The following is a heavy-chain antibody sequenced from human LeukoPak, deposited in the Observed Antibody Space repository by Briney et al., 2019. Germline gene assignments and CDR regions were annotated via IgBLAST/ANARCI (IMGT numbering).Heavy chain of an antibody. Sequence: GGSLRLFCAASGFTFSSYWMSWVRQAPGKGLEWVANIKQDGSEKYYVDSVKGRFTISRDNTKNSLYLQMNSLRAEDTAVYYCARSSSSTYYYYYGTDVWGQGTTVTVSS. CDR3: ARSSSSTYYYYYGTDV. J-gene: IGHJ6*02. CDR2: IKQDGSEK. V-gene: IGHV3-7*01. D-gene: IGHD6-6*01. CDR1: GFTFSSYW.